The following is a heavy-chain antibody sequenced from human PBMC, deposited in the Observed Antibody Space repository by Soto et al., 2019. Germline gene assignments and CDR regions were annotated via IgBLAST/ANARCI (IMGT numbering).Heavy chain of an antibody. CDR3: ARDHARGTAMGALDV. CDR1: GGSISSGGYS. D-gene: IGHD5-18*01. CDR2: IYHSGST. V-gene: IGHV4-30-2*01. Sequence: QLQLQESGSGLVKPSQTLSLTCAVSGGSISSGGYSWSWIRQPPGKGLEWIGYIYHSGSTYYNPSLKSRVTISVDRSKNQFSLKLSSVTAADTAVYYCARDHARGTAMGALDVWGQGTTVTVSS. J-gene: IGHJ6*02.